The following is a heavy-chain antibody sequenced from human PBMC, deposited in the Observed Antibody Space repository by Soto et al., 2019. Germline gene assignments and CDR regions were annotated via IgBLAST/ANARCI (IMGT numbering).Heavy chain of an antibody. CDR1: GGSVSSGSYY. J-gene: IGHJ4*02. D-gene: IGHD3-9*01. CDR3: ARGPDYVLRYFVWLGPYFDY. V-gene: IGHV4-61*01. CDR2: IYYSGST. Sequence: QVQLQESGPGLVKPSETLSLTCTVSGGSVSSGSYYWSWIRQPPGKGLEWIGYIYYSGSTNYNPSIKIGGTKSVDPSRNRVGLKLSSVTAAETAVYYCARGPDYVLRYFVWLGPYFDYWGQGTLVTVSS.